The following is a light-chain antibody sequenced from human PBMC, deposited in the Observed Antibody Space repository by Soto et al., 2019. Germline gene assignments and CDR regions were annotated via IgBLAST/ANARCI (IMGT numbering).Light chain of an antibody. J-gene: IGKJ1*01. V-gene: IGKV3-20*01. CDR3: QQYGSSGT. CDR2: GAS. Sequence: EIVLTQSPGTLSLSPGERATLSCRASQSVSNSYLAWYQQKPGQAPRLLIYGASNRATGIPDRFSGSGSGIDFTLTISRLEPEDFAVYYCQQYGSSGTFGQGTKVDIK. CDR1: QSVSNSY.